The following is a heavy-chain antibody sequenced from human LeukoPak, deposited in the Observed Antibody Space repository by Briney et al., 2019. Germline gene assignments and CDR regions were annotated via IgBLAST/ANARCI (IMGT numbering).Heavy chain of an antibody. CDR1: GGSFSDYS. D-gene: IGHD3-22*01. V-gene: IGHV4-34*01. CDR3: ARAKRYYDSSGPSYYYYYYMDV. J-gene: IGHJ6*03. CDR2: INHSGST. Sequence: SETLSLTCAVYGGSFSDYSWSWIRQPPGKGLEWIGVINHSGSTNYNPSLKSRVTISVDTSKNQFSLKLSSVTAADTAVYYCARAKRYYDSSGPSYYYYYYMDVWGKGTTVTVSS.